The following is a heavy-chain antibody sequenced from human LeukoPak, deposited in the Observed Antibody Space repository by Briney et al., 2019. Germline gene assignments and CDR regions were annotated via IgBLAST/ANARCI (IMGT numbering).Heavy chain of an antibody. D-gene: IGHD5-24*01. CDR2: IYYSGGT. J-gene: IGHJ3*02. CDR3: ARHVTISGPYDASDI. V-gene: IGHV4-59*08. CDR1: GXSISSYY. Sequence: SETLSLTCTVSGXSISSYYGSWIRQTPGKGLEWIGYIYYSGGTDYNPSLKSRVTISVDTSKNQFSLKLRSVTAADTAVYYCARHVTISGPYDASDIWGQGTMVTVSP.